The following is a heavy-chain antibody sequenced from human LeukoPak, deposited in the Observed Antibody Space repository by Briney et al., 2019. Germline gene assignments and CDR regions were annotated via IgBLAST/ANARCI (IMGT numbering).Heavy chain of an antibody. D-gene: IGHD6-13*01. V-gene: IGHV4-34*01. CDR3: ARGLRQQHSLEYYFDY. CDR2: IYSSGNT. J-gene: IGHJ4*02. Sequence: SETLSLTCAVYGGSFSGYYWSWIRQPPGKGVKWIGSIYSSGNTNYNPSLKSRVTISVDTSKNQFSLKLSSVTAADTAVYYCARGLRQQHSLEYYFDYWGQGTLVTVSS. CDR1: GGSFSGYY.